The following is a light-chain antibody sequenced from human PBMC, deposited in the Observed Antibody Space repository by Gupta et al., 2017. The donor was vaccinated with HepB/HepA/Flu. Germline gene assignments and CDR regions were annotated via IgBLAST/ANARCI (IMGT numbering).Light chain of an antibody. CDR1: GLRSRY. Sequence: SSELTQDPTVSVALGQTVRITCQGDGLRSRYVSWYQQKPGQGPILVIFGEDNRPSGIPDRFSGSRSGNTASLTITGAQAEDEADYYCNSRDSSGDHLVFGPGTRVTV. J-gene: IGLJ1*01. CDR2: GED. CDR3: NSRDSSGDHLV. V-gene: IGLV3-19*01.